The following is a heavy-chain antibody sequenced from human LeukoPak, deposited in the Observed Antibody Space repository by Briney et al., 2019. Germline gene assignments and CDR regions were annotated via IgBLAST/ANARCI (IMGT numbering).Heavy chain of an antibody. V-gene: IGHV3-23*01. D-gene: IGHD4-17*01. Sequence: PGGSLRLSCAASGFTFSSYGMSWVRQAPGKGLEWVSGITGSGGSTYYADSVKGRFTISRDNSKNTLYVQMNSLRAEDTAVYYCAKVMTSVSVFDYWGQGTLVTVSS. CDR1: GFTFSSYG. J-gene: IGHJ4*02. CDR2: ITGSGGST. CDR3: AKVMTSVSVFDY.